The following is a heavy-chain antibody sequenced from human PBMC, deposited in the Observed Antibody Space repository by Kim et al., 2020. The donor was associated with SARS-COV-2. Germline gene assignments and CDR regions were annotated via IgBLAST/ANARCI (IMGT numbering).Heavy chain of an antibody. V-gene: IGHV6-1*01. CDR3: ARERRNAFDL. J-gene: IGHJ3*01. CDR1: GDSVSNDIAA. CDR2: TYYSSKWSD. Sequence: SQTLSLTCVIVGDSVSNDIAAWNWIRQSPSRGLEWLGRTYYSSKWSDDYEMSVKRRIIIYPDTSRNQFSLQLNSVTPEDTAMYYCARERRNAFDLWSQGTMVTVSS.